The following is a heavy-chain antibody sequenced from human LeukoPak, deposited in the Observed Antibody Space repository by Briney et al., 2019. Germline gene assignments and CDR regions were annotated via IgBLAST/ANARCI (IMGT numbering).Heavy chain of an antibody. CDR2: IYYSGST. D-gene: IGHD2-15*01. J-gene: IGHJ4*02. V-gene: IGHV4-39*07. CDR1: GGSISSSSYY. CDR3: ARVRRIINPKDTLYYFDY. Sequence: PSETLSLTCTVSGGSISSSSYYWGWIRQPPGKGLEWIGSIYYSGSTYYNPSLKSRVTISVDTSKNQFSLKLSSVTAADTAVYYCARVRRIINPKDTLYYFDYWGQGTLVTVSS.